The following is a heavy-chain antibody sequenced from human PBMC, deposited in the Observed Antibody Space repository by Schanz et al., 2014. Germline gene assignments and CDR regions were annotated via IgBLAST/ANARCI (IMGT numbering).Heavy chain of an antibody. CDR2: INPSEGGT. CDR3: ARRNFYDKSAAFDY. CDR1: GGTFSTYP. Sequence: QVQLVQSGAEVKKPGSSVKVSCKASGGTFSTYPINWLRQAPGQGLEWVGIINPSEGGTSFPQKFKDRLTMTRDTSTSTFYMELSSLRSEDTAVYYCARRNFYDKSAAFDYWGQGSLVTVSS. D-gene: IGHD3-9*01. J-gene: IGHJ4*02. V-gene: IGHV1-46*03.